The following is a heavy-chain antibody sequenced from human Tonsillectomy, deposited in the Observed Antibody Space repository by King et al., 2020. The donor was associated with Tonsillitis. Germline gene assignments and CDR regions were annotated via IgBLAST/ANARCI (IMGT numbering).Heavy chain of an antibody. Sequence: VQLVESGGGVVQPGRSLRLSCAASGFTFSIYGMHWVRQAPGKGLEWVAVISYDGSNKYYADSVKCRFAISRDNSKNTLYLQMNSLRAEDTAVYYCAKEDLGYCSSTSCYYFDYWGQGTLVTVSS. CDR2: ISYDGSNK. D-gene: IGHD2-2*01. J-gene: IGHJ4*02. CDR1: GFTFSIYG. CDR3: AKEDLGYCSSTSCYYFDY. V-gene: IGHV3-30*18.